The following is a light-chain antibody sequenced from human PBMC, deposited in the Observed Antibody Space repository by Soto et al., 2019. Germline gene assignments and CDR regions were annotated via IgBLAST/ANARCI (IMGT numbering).Light chain of an antibody. Sequence: DIQLTQSPSFLSASVGDRVTITCRASQGISDYLAWYQQKPGKAPKLLIYSTSTLQSGVPSRFSGSGSGTEFTLTISSLQPDDFATYYCQHYNSYSEAFGQGTKVDIK. CDR1: QGISDY. CDR2: STS. CDR3: QHYNSYSEA. J-gene: IGKJ1*01. V-gene: IGKV1-9*01.